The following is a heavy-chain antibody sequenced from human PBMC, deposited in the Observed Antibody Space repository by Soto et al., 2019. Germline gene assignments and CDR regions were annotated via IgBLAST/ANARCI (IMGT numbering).Heavy chain of an antibody. Sequence: QVQLVESGGGVVQPGRSLRLSCAASGFTFSSYGMHWVRQAPGKGLEWVAVIWYDGSNKYYADSVKGRFTISRDNSKNTLYRQMNSLSAEDTAVYYCARGGTTVTTYYYYYMDVWGKGTTVTVSS. CDR2: IWYDGSNK. D-gene: IGHD4-4*01. V-gene: IGHV3-33*01. CDR3: ARGGTTVTTYYYYYMDV. CDR1: GFTFSSYG. J-gene: IGHJ6*03.